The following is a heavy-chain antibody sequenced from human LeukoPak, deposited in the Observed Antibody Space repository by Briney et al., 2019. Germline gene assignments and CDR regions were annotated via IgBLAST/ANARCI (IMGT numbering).Heavy chain of an antibody. V-gene: IGHV3-30*02. D-gene: IGHD3-10*01. CDR3: ARDGITMVRGVISYYYYYYMDV. J-gene: IGHJ6*03. CDR2: IRYDGSNK. CDR1: GFTFSSYG. Sequence: GGSLRLSCAASGFTFSSYGMHWVRQAPGKGLEWVAFIRYDGSNKYYADSVKGRFTISRDNSKNTLYLQMNSLRAEDTAVYYCARDGITMVRGVISYYYYYYMDVWGKGTTVTISS.